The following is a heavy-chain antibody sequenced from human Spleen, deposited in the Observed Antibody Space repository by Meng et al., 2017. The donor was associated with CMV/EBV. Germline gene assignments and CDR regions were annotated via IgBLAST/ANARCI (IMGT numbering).Heavy chain of an antibody. J-gene: IGHJ4*02. Sequence: GGSLRLSYAASGFTFSNAWMSWVRQAPGKGLEWVGRIKSKTDGGTTDYAAPVKGRFTISRDDSKNTLYLQMNSLKTEDTAVYYCTTEGTYSSSWPIDYWGQGTLVTVSS. CDR3: TTEGTYSSSWPIDY. CDR1: GFTFSNAW. V-gene: IGHV3-15*01. CDR2: IKSKTDGGTT. D-gene: IGHD6-13*01.